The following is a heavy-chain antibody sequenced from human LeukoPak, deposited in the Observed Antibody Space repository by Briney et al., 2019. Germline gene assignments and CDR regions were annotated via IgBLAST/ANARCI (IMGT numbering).Heavy chain of an antibody. D-gene: IGHD5-12*01. V-gene: IGHV4-34*01. J-gene: IGHJ4*02. CDR2: INHSGST. CDR1: GGSFSGYY. Sequence: SETLSLTCAVYGGSFSGYYWSWIRQPPGKGLEWIGEINHSGSTNYNPSLKSRATISVDTSKNQFSLKLSSVTAADTAVYYCARSRASSTLVAFDCWGQGTLVTVSS. CDR3: ARSRASSTLVAFDC.